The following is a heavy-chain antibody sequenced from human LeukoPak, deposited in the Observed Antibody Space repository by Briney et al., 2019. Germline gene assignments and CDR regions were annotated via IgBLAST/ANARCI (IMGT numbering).Heavy chain of an antibody. CDR2: INWNGGST. D-gene: IGHD3-3*01. CDR1: GFTFSTYS. CDR3: ARAGEGDFWTLTPGAFDI. V-gene: IGHV3-20*02. Sequence: GGSLRLSFAASGFTFSTYSMSWVRQAPGKGLEWVSGINWNGGSTGYADSVKGRFTISRDNAKNSLYLQMNSLRAEDTALYHCARAGEGDFWTLTPGAFDIWGQGTMVTVSS. J-gene: IGHJ3*02.